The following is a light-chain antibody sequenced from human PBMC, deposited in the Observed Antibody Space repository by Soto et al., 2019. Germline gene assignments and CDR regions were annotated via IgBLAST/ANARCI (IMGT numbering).Light chain of an antibody. J-gene: IGLJ1*01. CDR3: AAWDDSLSGRF. CDR2: RNN. V-gene: IGLV1-47*01. CDR1: SSNIGSNY. Sequence: QSVLTQPPSAYGTPGQRVTISCSGSSSNIGSNYVYWYQQLPGTAPKLLIYRNNQRPSGVPDRFSGSKSGTSASLAISGLRSEDEADYYCAAWDDSLSGRFFGTGTKVTVL.